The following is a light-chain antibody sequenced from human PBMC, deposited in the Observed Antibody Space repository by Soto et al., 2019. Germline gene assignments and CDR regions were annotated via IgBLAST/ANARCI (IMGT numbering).Light chain of an antibody. CDR3: QWYNSYSGYT. Sequence: DIQMTQSPSTLSASVGDRVTITCRASQSISSWLAWYQQKPGKAPKLLIYDASSLESGVTSRFSGSGSGTEFTLTISSMQHDDFATYYCQWYNSYSGYTFGQGTKLEIK. CDR2: DAS. CDR1: QSISSW. J-gene: IGKJ2*01. V-gene: IGKV1-5*01.